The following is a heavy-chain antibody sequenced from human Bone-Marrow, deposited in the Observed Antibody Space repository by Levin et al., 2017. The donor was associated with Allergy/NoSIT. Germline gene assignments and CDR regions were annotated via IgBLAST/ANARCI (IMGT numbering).Heavy chain of an antibody. Sequence: ASVKVSCKASGYTFTGYYMHWVRQAPGQGLEWMGWINPNSGGTNYAQKFQGRVTMTRDTSISTAYMELSRLRSDDTAVYYCARGPGLSLEWLLLTNIPNFDYWGQGTLVTVSS. CDR1: GYTFTGYY. CDR2: INPNSGGT. V-gene: IGHV1-2*02. J-gene: IGHJ4*02. D-gene: IGHD3-3*01. CDR3: ARGPGLSLEWLLLTNIPNFDY.